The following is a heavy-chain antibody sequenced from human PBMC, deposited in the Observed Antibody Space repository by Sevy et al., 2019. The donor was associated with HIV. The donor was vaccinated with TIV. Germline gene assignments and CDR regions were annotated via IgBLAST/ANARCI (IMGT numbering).Heavy chain of an antibody. D-gene: IGHD2-2*01. V-gene: IGHV4-39*01. J-gene: IGHJ6*02. Sequence: SETLSLTCTVSGGSISSSSYYWGWIRQPPGKGLEWIGSIYYSGSTYYDPSLKSRVTISVDTSKNQFSLKLSSVTAADTAVYYCARHNHQLSGYYYGMDVWGQGTTVTVSS. CDR3: ARHNHQLSGYYYGMDV. CDR1: GGSISSSSYY. CDR2: IYYSGST.